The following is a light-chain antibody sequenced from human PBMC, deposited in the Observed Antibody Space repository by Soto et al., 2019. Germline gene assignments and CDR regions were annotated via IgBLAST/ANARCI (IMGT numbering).Light chain of an antibody. V-gene: IGKV3D-15*01. Sequence: LMTQSPATLSLSPGERATLSCRASQSVSSNLAWYQQRRGQAPRLLIYGASSRATGIPARFSGSGSGTEFTLNISSLQSEDFAVYYCQQYDNWPPLTFGGGTKVDIK. J-gene: IGKJ4*01. CDR2: GAS. CDR1: QSVSSN. CDR3: QQYDNWPPLT.